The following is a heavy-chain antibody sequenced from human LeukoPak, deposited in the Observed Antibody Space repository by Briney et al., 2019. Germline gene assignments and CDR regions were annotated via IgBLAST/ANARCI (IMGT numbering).Heavy chain of an antibody. J-gene: IGHJ3*02. CDR3: ARRSAAKDAFDI. CDR2: INSDGSST. D-gene: IGHD6-25*01. V-gene: IGHV3-74*01. Sequence: GGSLRLPCAASGFTFSNYWMHWVRQAPGKGLVWVSRINSDGSSTSYADSVKGRFTISRDNAKNTLYLQMNSLRAEDTAVYYCARRSAAKDAFDIWGQGTMVTVSS. CDR1: GFTFSNYW.